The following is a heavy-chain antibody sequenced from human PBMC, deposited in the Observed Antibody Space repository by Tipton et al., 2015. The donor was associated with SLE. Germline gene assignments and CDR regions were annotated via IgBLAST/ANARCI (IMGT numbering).Heavy chain of an antibody. CDR1: GFTFSNYA. V-gene: IGHV3-30-3*01. CDR2: ISYDGDNK. D-gene: IGHD6-13*01. Sequence: RSLRLSCAASGFTFSNYAMHWVRQTPGKGLEWVAVISYDGDNKYYADSVEGRFTISRDNSKNTLYLQMNSLRAEDTAVYSCAQSSAGVSPHYFDYWGQGTLVTVSS. CDR3: AQSSAGVSPHYFDY. J-gene: IGHJ4*02.